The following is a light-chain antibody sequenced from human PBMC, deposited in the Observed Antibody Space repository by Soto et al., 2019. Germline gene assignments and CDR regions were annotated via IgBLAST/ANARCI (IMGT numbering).Light chain of an antibody. CDR3: QQRSNWPST. Sequence: EIVLTQSPATLSLSPGNRDTLSCRARQSVSGYLAWYQQKLGQAPRLLIYDASNRATGIPARFSGSGSGTDFTLTITSLEPEDFAVYYCQQRSNWPSTFGGGTKVDIK. J-gene: IGKJ4*01. V-gene: IGKV3-11*01. CDR1: QSVSGY. CDR2: DAS.